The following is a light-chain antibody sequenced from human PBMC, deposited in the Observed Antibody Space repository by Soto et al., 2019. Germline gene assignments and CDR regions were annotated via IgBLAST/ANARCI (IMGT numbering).Light chain of an antibody. J-gene: IGKJ2*01. Sequence: AIQMTKSQSSLYASVGDRVTITGRASQGIRDDLAWYQQRPWKAPKLLIYAASNFQSGVPSRFRGSGSGTDFTLIISSLQPEDFATSYCLQDYDYPYPVGQRNKLAIK. CDR2: AAS. CDR3: LQDYDYPYP. CDR1: QGIRDD. V-gene: IGKV1-6*01.